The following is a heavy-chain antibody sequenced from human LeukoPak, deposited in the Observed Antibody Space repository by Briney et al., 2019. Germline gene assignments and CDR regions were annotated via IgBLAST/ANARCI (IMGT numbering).Heavy chain of an antibody. V-gene: IGHV4-39*07. J-gene: IGHJ6*03. CDR1: GNSISSGDYY. D-gene: IGHD3-3*01. CDR3: AREGYDFWSGVYYYYYMDV. Sequence: SETLSLTCTVSGNSISSGDYYWSWIRQPPGKGLEWIGSIYYSGSTYYNPSLKSRVTISVDTSKNQFSLKLSSVTAADTAVYYCAREGYDFWSGVYYYYYMDVWGKGTTVTVSS. CDR2: IYYSGST.